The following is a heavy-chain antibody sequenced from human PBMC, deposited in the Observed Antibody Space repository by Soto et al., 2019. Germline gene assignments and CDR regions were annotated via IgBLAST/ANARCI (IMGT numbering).Heavy chain of an antibody. CDR3: AKALREQIRYYYYGMDV. CDR1: GFTFSSYG. CDR2: ISYDGSNK. J-gene: IGHJ6*02. D-gene: IGHD4-17*01. Sequence: QVQLVESGGGVVQPGRSLRLSCAASGFTFSSYGMHWVRQAPGKGLEWVAVISYDGSNKYYADSVKGRFTISRDNSKNTLYLQMNSLRVEDTAVYYCAKALREQIRYYYYGMDVWGQGTTVTVSS. V-gene: IGHV3-30*18.